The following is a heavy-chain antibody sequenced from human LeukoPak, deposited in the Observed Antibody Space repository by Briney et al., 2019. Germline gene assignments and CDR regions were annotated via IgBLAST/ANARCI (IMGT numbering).Heavy chain of an antibody. D-gene: IGHD4-23*01. CDR3: ACHWYGGNSA. J-gene: IGHJ5*02. CDR2: IYYSGST. V-gene: IGHV4-59*08. Sequence: SETLSLTCTVSGGSISSYYWSWIRQPPGKGLEWIGYIYYSGSTNYNPSLKSRVTISVDTSKNQFSLKLSSVTAADTAVYYCACHWYGGNSAWGQGTLVTVSS. CDR1: GGSISSYY.